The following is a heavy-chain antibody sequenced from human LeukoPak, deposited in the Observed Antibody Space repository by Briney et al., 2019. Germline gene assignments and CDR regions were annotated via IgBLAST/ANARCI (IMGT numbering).Heavy chain of an antibody. J-gene: IGHJ4*02. CDR2: IRYDGSNK. V-gene: IGHV3-30*02. D-gene: IGHD5-18*01. CDR1: GFTFSSYG. CDR3: ALEGRGYSYGFNLDY. Sequence: PGGSLRLSCAASGFTFSSYGMHWVRQAPGKGLEWVAFIRYDGSNKYYADSVKGRFTISRDNSKNTLYLQMNSLRAEDTAVYYCALEGRGYSYGFNLDYWGQGTLVTVSS.